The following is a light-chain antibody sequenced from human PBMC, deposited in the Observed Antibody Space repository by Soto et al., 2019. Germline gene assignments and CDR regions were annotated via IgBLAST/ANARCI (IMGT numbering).Light chain of an antibody. CDR3: QQSYSLIT. J-gene: IGKJ5*01. CDR2: AAS. Sequence: DIQMTQSPSSLSASVGDRVTITCRASQSISSYFNWYQQKPGKAPKLLIYAASSLQSGVPSRFSGSGSGTDFTLTISSLQPEDFATYYCQQSYSLITFGQGTRLEIK. V-gene: IGKV1-39*01. CDR1: QSISSY.